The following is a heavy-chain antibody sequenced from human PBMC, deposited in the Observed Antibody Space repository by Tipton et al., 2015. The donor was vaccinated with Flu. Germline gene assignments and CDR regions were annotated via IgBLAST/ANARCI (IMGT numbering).Heavy chain of an antibody. D-gene: IGHD1-26*01. Sequence: SLRLSCAASGFTFSSYAMSWVRQAPGKGLEWVSTISGSGTSTYYGGTTYYADSVKGRLTISRDNSKNTLYLQMSSLRAEDTAVYYCAKDQSPRTVGETEFDCWGQGTLVTVSS. CDR1: GFTFSSYA. J-gene: IGHJ4*02. CDR3: AKDQSPRTVGETEFDC. CDR2: ISGSGTSTYYGGTT. V-gene: IGHV3-23*01.